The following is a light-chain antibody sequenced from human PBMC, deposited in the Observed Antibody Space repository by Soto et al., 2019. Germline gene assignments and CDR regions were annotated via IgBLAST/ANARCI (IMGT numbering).Light chain of an antibody. J-gene: IGLJ1*01. CDR2: DVS. CDR1: NSDVGGYNY. Sequence: QSVLTQPASVSGSPGKSITISCTGTNSDVGGYNYVSWYQQHPGKAPKLMIYDVSNRPSGVSNRFSGSKSGNTASLTISGLQAEDEADYYCSSFTSSSTYVFGTVTKLTVL. CDR3: SSFTSSSTYV. V-gene: IGLV2-14*01.